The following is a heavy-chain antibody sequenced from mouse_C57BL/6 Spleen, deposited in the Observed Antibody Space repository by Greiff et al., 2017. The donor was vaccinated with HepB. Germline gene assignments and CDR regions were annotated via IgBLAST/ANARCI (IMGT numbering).Heavy chain of an antibody. Sequence: VQLQQSGAELVKPGASVKLSCTASGFNIKDYYMHWVKQRTEKGLEWIGRIDPEDGETKYAPKFQGKATITADQSSNTAYLQLSSLTSEDTAVYYCARRGYGREYYAMDYWGQGTSVTVSS. CDR2: IDPEDGET. CDR3: ARRGYGREYYAMDY. J-gene: IGHJ4*01. D-gene: IGHD1-1*01. CDR1: GFNIKDYY. V-gene: IGHV14-2*01.